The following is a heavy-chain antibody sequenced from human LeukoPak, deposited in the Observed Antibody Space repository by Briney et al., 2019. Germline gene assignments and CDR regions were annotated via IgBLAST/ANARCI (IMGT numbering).Heavy chain of an antibody. V-gene: IGHV3-21*04. J-gene: IGHJ6*02. D-gene: IGHD6-13*01. Sequence: GGSLRLSCAASGFTFSSYSMNWVRQAPGKGLEWVSSISSSSSYIYYADSVKGRFTISRDNAKNSLYLQMNSLRAEDTAVYYCARSSSSWYSGYYGMDVWGQGTTVTVSS. CDR3: ARSSSSWYSGYYGMDV. CDR2: ISSSSSYI. CDR1: GFTFSSYS.